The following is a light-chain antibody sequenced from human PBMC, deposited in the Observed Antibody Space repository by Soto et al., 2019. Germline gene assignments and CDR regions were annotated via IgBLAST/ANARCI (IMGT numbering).Light chain of an antibody. CDR2: DVS. J-gene: IGLJ1*01. Sequence: QSVLTQPASVSGSPGQSITISCTGTSSDVGNYNYVSWYQQHPGKAPKLMIYDVSYRPSGVSNRFSGSKSGNTASLTISGLQAEDEADYYCSSYTTSGTLYVFGSGTKLTVL. CDR3: SSYTTSGTLYV. CDR1: SSDVGNYNY. V-gene: IGLV2-14*01.